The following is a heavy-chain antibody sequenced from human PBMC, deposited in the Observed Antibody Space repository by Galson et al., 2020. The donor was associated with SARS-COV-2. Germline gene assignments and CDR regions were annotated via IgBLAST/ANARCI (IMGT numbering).Heavy chain of an antibody. V-gene: IGHV4-59*01. CDR2: IYYSGST. Sequence: SETLSLICTVSGGSISSYYWSWIRQPPGKGLEWIGYIYYSGSTNYNPSLKSRVTISVDTSKNQFSLKLSSVTAADTAVYYCARAAQTYYDFWSGYYNAPHFDYWGQGTLVTVSS. CDR1: GGSISSYY. CDR3: ARAAQTYYDFWSGYYNAPHFDY. J-gene: IGHJ4*02. D-gene: IGHD3-3*01.